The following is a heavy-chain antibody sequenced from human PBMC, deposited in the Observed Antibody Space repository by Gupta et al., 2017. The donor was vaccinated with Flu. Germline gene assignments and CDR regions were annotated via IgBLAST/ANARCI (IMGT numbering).Heavy chain of an antibody. J-gene: IGHJ5*02. CDR2: IIPIFGTA. Sequence: QVQLVQSGAEVKKPGSSVKVSCKASGGTFSSYAISWVRQAPGQGLEWMGGIIPIFGTANYAQKFQGRVTITADESTSTAYMELSSLRSEDTAVYYCARESNANNDFSGSIWFDPWGQGTLVTVSS. D-gene: IGHD3-3*01. CDR1: GGTFSSYA. CDR3: ARESNANNDFSGSIWFDP. V-gene: IGHV1-69*01.